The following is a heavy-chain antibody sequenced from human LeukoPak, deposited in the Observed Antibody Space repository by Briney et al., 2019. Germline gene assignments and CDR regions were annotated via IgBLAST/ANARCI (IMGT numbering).Heavy chain of an antibody. D-gene: IGHD2-2*01. V-gene: IGHV1-24*01. CDR1: GYSLTELS. CDR3: ATGTIYCSSCSDDY. Sequence: GASVTVSCKVSGYSLTELSMHWVRQAPGKGLEWMGGFDPDDGETPLFAQKFQGRVSLTEDTSTDTAYMELSSLSSEDTAVYYCATGTIYCSSCSDDYWGQGTLVTVSS. J-gene: IGHJ4*02. CDR2: FDPDDGET.